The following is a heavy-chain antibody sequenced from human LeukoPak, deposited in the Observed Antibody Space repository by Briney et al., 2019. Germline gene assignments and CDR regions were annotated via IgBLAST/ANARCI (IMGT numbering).Heavy chain of an antibody. J-gene: IGHJ5*02. Sequence: SQTLSLTCAISGDSVSSNSVTWNWIRQSPSRGLEWLGRTYYRSTWYNDYAVSVRGRITVNPDTSKNQFSLHLNSVTPEDTAVYYCARRLTQYDCFDPWGQGILVTVYS. CDR2: TYYRSTWYN. CDR3: ARRLTQYDCFDP. D-gene: IGHD2-2*01. CDR1: GDSVSSNSVT. V-gene: IGHV6-1*01.